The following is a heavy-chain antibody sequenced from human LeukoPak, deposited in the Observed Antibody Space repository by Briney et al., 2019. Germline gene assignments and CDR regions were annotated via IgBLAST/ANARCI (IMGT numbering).Heavy chain of an antibody. Sequence: GGSLRLSCAASGFTFSSYAMHWVRQAPGKGLEWVAAISYDGSNKYYADSVKGRFTISRDNSKNTLYLQMNSLRAEDTAVYYCAREGATYYYDSSGYSWFDPWGQGTLVTVSS. CDR1: GFTFSSYA. V-gene: IGHV3-30*04. J-gene: IGHJ5*02. CDR2: ISYDGSNK. CDR3: AREGATYYYDSSGYSWFDP. D-gene: IGHD3-22*01.